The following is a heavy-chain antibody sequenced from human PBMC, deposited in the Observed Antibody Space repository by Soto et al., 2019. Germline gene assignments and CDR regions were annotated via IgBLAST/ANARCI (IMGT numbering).Heavy chain of an antibody. J-gene: IGHJ4*02. Sequence: TSETLSLTCTVSGGSISSGGYYWSWIRQHPGKGLEWIGYIYYSGSTYYNPSLKSRVTISVDTSKNQFSLKLSSVTAADTAVYYCARAASDYDFWSGPYFDYWGQGTLVTVSS. D-gene: IGHD3-3*01. V-gene: IGHV4-31*03. CDR2: IYYSGST. CDR3: ARAASDYDFWSGPYFDY. CDR1: GGSISSGGYY.